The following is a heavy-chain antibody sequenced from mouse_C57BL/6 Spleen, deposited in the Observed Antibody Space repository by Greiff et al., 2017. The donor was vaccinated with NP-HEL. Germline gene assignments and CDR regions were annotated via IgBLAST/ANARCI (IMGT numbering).Heavy chain of an antibody. CDR1: GFTFSDYG. Sequence: EVKLMESGGGLVKPGGSLKLSCAASGFTFSDYGMHWVRQAPEKGLEWVAYISSGSSTIYYADTVKGRFTISRDNAKNTLFLQMTSLRSEDTAMYYCARPRTMVTRFAYWGQGTLVTVSA. CDR3: ARPRTMVTRFAY. J-gene: IGHJ3*01. D-gene: IGHD2-2*01. V-gene: IGHV5-17*01. CDR2: ISSGSSTI.